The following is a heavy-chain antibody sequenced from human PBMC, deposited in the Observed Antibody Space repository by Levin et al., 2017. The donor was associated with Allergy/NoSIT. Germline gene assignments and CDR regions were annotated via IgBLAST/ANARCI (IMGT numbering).Heavy chain of an antibody. J-gene: IGHJ5*02. V-gene: IGHV3-21*01. CDR2: ISSSSSYI. D-gene: IGHD2-15*01. CDR1: GFTFSSYS. CDR3: ARDPSSGGEFDP. Sequence: GESLKISCAASGFTFSSYSMNWVRQAPGKGLEWVSSISSSSSYIYYADSVKGRFTISRDNAKNSLYLQMNSLRAEDTAVYYCARDPSSGGEFDPWGQGTLVTVSS.